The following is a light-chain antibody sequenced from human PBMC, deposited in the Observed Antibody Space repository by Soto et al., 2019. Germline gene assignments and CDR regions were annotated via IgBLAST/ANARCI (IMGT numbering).Light chain of an antibody. J-gene: IGKJ1*01. V-gene: IGKV1-5*01. CDR2: DAS. CDR1: QSISRW. Sequence: DIQMTESPSTLSASVGDRVTITCRASQSISRWLAWHQQKPGKAPKVLIYDASNLESGAPSRFSGTGSGTEFTLTISSLQPDDFATYYCQQYDDYPWTFGQGTKVDIK. CDR3: QQYDDYPWT.